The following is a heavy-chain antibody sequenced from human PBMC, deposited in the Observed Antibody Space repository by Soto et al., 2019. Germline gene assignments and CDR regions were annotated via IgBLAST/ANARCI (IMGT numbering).Heavy chain of an antibody. Sequence: GGSLRLSCAASGFTVSSDYMSWVRQAPGKGLEWVANIKQDGSEKYYVDSVKGRFTISRDNAKNSLYLQMNSLRAEDTAVYYCARDQLYYNDISGRPLNAFDVWGQGTMVTVSS. D-gene: IGHD3-22*01. CDR2: IKQDGSEK. V-gene: IGHV3-7*01. CDR3: ARDQLYYNDISGRPLNAFDV. CDR1: GFTVSSDY. J-gene: IGHJ3*01.